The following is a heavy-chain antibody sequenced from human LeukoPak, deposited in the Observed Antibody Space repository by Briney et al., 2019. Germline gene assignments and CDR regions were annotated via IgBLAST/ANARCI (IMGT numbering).Heavy chain of an antibody. CDR3: AKDATAAILGWFDP. D-gene: IGHD2-2*01. Sequence: PGRSLRLSCAASGFTFDDYAMHWVRQAPGKGLEGVSGISWNSGSIGYADSVKGRFTISRDNAKNSLYLQMNSLRAEDTALYYCAKDATAAILGWFDPWGQGTLVTVSS. CDR2: ISWNSGSI. V-gene: IGHV3-9*01. J-gene: IGHJ5*02. CDR1: GFTFDDYA.